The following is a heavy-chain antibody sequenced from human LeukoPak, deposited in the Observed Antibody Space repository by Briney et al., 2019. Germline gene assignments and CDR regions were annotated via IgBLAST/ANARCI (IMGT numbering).Heavy chain of an antibody. Sequence: SETLSLTCTISGGSMHNYYWSWIRQPPGKGLEVIGYIFYTGTTNSNPSLKSRVTISVDTSKNQFSLKLSSVAAADTAVYYCARGQIRGLGGNLGDWGQGTLVTVSS. CDR3: ARGQIRGLGGNLGD. CDR2: IFYTGTT. D-gene: IGHD3-16*01. CDR1: GGSMHNYY. J-gene: IGHJ4*02. V-gene: IGHV4-59*12.